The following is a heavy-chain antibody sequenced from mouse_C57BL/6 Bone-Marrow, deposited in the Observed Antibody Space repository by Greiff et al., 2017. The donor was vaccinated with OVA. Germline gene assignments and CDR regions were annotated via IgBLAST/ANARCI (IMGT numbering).Heavy chain of an antibody. D-gene: IGHD2-1*01. Sequence: VQLQQSGAELARPGASVKLSCKASGYTFTSYGISWVKQRTGQGLEWIGEIYPRSGNTYYNEKFKGKATLTADKSSSTAYMELRSLTSEDSPVYFCAREGYYGTGGYWGQGTTLTVSS. CDR2: IYPRSGNT. CDR1: GYTFTSYG. V-gene: IGHV1-81*01. CDR3: AREGYYGTGGY. J-gene: IGHJ2*01.